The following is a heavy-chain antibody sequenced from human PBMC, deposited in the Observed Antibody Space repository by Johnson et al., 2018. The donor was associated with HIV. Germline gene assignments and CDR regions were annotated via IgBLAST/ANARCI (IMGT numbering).Heavy chain of an antibody. Sequence: VQLVESGGGLVQPGGSLRLSCAASGFTFDDYAMHWVRQAPGKGLEWVSGISWNSGSIGYADSVKGRFTISRDNAKNTLYLQMNSLRADDTAVYFCAREGPSERAGFDIWGQGTMVTVSS. CDR2: ISWNSGSI. J-gene: IGHJ3*02. CDR3: AREGPSERAGFDI. CDR1: GFTFDDYA. V-gene: IGHV3-9*01.